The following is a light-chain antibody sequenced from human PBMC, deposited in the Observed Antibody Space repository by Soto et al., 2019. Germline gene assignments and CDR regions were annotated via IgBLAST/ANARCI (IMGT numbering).Light chain of an antibody. CDR1: SSDIGGYNY. V-gene: IGLV2-8*01. CDR2: EVN. Sequence: QSALTQPPSASGSPGRSITISCTGTSSDIGGYNYVSWYQQHPGKAPKLMIYEVNKRPSGVPDRFSGSKSGNTASLTVSGLQVEDEADYYCASHAGRKTIIFGGGTKVTVL. CDR3: ASHAGRKTII. J-gene: IGLJ2*01.